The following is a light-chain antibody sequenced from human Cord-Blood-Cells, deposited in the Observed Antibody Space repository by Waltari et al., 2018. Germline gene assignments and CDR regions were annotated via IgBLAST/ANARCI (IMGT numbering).Light chain of an antibody. Sequence: SYELTQPPSVSVSPGQTASITCSGDKLGDNYACWYQQKPGQSPVLVIYQDSKRPSGIPARFSGSNYGNTATLTISGPQAMDEADYYCQAWDSSNAVFGGGNKLTVL. CDR2: QDS. CDR1: KLGDNY. V-gene: IGLV3-1*01. J-gene: IGLJ2*01. CDR3: QAWDSSNAV.